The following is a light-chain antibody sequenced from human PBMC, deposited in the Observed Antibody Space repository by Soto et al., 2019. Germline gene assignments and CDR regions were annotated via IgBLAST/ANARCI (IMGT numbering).Light chain of an antibody. J-gene: IGKJ2*01. CDR2: DAS. V-gene: IGKV3-15*01. Sequence: EIVMTQSPATLSVSPGERATISCRASQSFRSSIAWYQQKPGQAPRLLISDASTKATGVPARFSGSGYGTEFALTINSRQPEDFSFYYCQQYNNWSDMYTFGQGTKLEIK. CDR1: QSFRSS. CDR3: QQYNNWSDMYT.